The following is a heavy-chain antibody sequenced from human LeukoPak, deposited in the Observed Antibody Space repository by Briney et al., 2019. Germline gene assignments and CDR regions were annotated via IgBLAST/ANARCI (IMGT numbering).Heavy chain of an antibody. Sequence: SETLSLTCTVSGGSISSGGHYWSWIRQHPGKGLEWIGYIYNSGRTYYNPSLKSRVTISVDTSKKRFSLKLNSVTAADTAVYYCARGRNDYVPATMPRYYFDYWGQGTLVTVSS. V-gene: IGHV4-31*03. CDR3: ARGRNDYVPATMPRYYFDY. CDR2: IYNSGRT. CDR1: GGSISSGGHY. J-gene: IGHJ4*02. D-gene: IGHD3-16*01.